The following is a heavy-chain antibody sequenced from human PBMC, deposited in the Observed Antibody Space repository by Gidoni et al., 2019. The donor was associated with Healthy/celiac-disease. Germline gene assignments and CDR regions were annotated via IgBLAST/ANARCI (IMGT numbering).Heavy chain of an antibody. Sequence: QVQLVDSGGGVVQPGRSLRLSCEASGFTFSSYGMHGVRQAPGKGLEWVAVIWYDGSNKYYADSVKGRFTISRDNSKNTLYLQMNSLRAEDTAVYYCARDGGDAFDIWGQGTMVTVSS. CDR1: GFTFSSYG. CDR2: IWYDGSNK. CDR3: ARDGGDAFDI. D-gene: IGHD2-15*01. V-gene: IGHV3-33*01. J-gene: IGHJ3*02.